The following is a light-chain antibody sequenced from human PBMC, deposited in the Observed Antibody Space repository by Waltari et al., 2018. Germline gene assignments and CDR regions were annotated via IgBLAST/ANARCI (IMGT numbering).Light chain of an antibody. CDR3: QQYNTWSYT. V-gene: IGKV3-15*01. J-gene: IGKJ2*01. Sequence: ETVMTQSPATLSMSPGDRATLSCRASQNVNTQFGWYQQKPRQAPRLLFYSASTRAPGIPARFSASGSGTEFTLTITSLQPEDFAVYYCQQYNTWSYTFGQGTKLEIK. CDR2: SAS. CDR1: QNVNTQ.